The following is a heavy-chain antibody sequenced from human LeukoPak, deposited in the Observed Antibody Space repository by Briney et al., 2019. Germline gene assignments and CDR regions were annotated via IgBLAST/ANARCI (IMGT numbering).Heavy chain of an antibody. CDR3: ARDIYGDEGY. D-gene: IGHD4-17*01. CDR2: FDPEDGET. CDR1: GYTLTELS. Sequence: ASVNVSCKVSGYTLTELSMHWVRQAPGKGLEWMGGFDPEDGETIYAQKFQGRVTMTEDTSTDTAYMELRSLRSDGTAVYYCARDIYGDEGYWGQGTLVTVSS. V-gene: IGHV1-24*01. J-gene: IGHJ4*02.